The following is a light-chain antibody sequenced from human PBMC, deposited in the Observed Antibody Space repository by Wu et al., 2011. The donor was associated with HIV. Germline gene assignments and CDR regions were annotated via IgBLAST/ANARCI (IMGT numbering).Light chain of an antibody. Sequence: SGASTGPTGVPDRFSGVGYGTDFSLVISSLEPEDSAVYYCQQYGIPPVTFGQGSRLEIK. V-gene: IGKV3-20*01. CDR2: GAS. CDR3: QQYGIPPVT. J-gene: IGKJ5*01.